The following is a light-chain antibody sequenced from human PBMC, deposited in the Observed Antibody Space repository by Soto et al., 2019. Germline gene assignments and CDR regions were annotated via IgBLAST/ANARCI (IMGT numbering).Light chain of an antibody. J-gene: IGKJ5*01. V-gene: IGKV1-27*01. Sequence: DIQMTQSPSSLSASVGDRVTITCRASQGISNLLAWYQQRPGKLPKLLIYAASTLQPGVPSRFSGSGSGTDFTLTISSLQPEDVATYYCQKYNSALTFGQGTRLEIK. CDR1: QGISNL. CDR2: AAS. CDR3: QKYNSALT.